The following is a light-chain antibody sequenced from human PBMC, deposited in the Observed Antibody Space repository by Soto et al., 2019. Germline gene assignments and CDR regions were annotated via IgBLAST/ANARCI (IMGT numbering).Light chain of an antibody. CDR2: GVS. CDR1: QSVSSD. J-gene: IGKJ5*01. Sequence: EIVMTQSPANLSASPGERATLSCRTIQSVSSDLAWYQQKPGQAPRLLIYGVSTRASGVSARFSGSGSGTEFTLTISSLRSEDAAVYYCQQYNNWPPITFGQGTRLEIK. CDR3: QQYNNWPPIT. V-gene: IGKV3-15*01.